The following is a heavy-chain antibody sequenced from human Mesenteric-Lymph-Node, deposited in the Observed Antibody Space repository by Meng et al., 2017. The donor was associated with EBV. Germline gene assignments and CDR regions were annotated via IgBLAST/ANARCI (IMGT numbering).Heavy chain of an antibody. J-gene: IGHJ4*02. CDR3: ARGYGSGSYRYFDY. CDR1: GGSVNSGSYY. V-gene: IGHV4-61*03. D-gene: IGHD3-10*01. Sequence: LQECGQGLVKPSGTLSLPCPVSGGSVNSGSYYWSWIRQPPGKGLQWIGYIFSSGSTNYNPSFKSRVTISVDMSKNHFSLRLTSVTPADTAVYYCARGYGSGSYRYFDYWGQGTLVTVSS. CDR2: IFSSGST.